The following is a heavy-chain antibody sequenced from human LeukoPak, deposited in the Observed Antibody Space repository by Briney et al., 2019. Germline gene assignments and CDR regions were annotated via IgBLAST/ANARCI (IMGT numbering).Heavy chain of an antibody. D-gene: IGHD5-12*01. CDR1: GYSFTSYW. CDR3: ARHVDGYFDL. Sequence: GESLKISCKGSGYSFTSYWIGWVRQMPGKGLEWMGWINTNTGNPTYAQGFTGRFVFSLDTSVSTAYLQISSLKAEDTAVYYCARHVDGYFDLWGRGTLVTVSS. V-gene: IGHV7-4-1*02. CDR2: INTNTGNP. J-gene: IGHJ2*01.